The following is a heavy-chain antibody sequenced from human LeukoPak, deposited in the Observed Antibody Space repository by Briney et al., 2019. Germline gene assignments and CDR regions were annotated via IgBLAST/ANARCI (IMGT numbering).Heavy chain of an antibody. CDR2: IYHSGST. CDR3: AGVVVVAATHFDY. D-gene: IGHD2-15*01. CDR1: GGSISSGGYY. J-gene: IGHJ4*02. Sequence: SETLSLTCTVSGGSISSGGYYWSWIRQPPGKGLEWIGYIYHSGSTYYNPSLKSRVTISVDTSKNQFSLKLSSVTAADTAVYYCAGVVVVAATHFDYWGQGTLVTVSS. V-gene: IGHV4-30-2*05.